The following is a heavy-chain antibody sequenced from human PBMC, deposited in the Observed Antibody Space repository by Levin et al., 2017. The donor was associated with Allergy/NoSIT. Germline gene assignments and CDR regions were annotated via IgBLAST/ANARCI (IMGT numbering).Heavy chain of an antibody. Sequence: GGSRRLSCVGSGFNFNDYSMDWVRQAPGKGLEWISYIDRSSATIFYADSVKGRFTVSRDPANNSLFLQMNNLTVEDTGVYYCARDRWKHLDHWGQGTRVTVSS. V-gene: IGHV3-48*01. CDR2: IDRSSATI. J-gene: IGHJ4*02. CDR1: GFNFNDYS. CDR3: ARDRWKHLDH. D-gene: IGHD2-15*01.